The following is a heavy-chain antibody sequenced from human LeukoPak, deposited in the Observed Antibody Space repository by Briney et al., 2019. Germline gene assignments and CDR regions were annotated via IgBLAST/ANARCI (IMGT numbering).Heavy chain of an antibody. V-gene: IGHV3-9*01. D-gene: IGHD3-3*01. CDR3: AKDMRYDLWSGYDY. Sequence: HSGRSLRLSCAASGFTFDDYAMHWVRQAPGKGLEWVSGISWNSGSIGYADSVKGRFTISRDNAKNSLYLQMNSLRAEDTALYYCAKDMRYDLWSGYDYWGQGTLVTVSS. CDR1: GFTFDDYA. CDR2: ISWNSGSI. J-gene: IGHJ4*02.